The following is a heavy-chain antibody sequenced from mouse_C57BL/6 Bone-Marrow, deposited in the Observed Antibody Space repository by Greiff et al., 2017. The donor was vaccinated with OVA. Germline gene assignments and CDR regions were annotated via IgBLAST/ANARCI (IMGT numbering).Heavy chain of an antibody. CDR3: ARDYYSNYGGY. CDR1: GYTFTSYG. V-gene: IGHV1-81*01. J-gene: IGHJ2*01. CDR2: IYPRSGNT. Sequence: QVQLKESGAELARPGASVKLSCKASGYTFTSYGISWVKQRTGQGLEWIGEIYPRSGNTYYNEKFKGKATLTADKSSSTAYMELRSLTSEDSAVYFCARDYYSNYGGYWGQGTTLTVSS. D-gene: IGHD2-5*01.